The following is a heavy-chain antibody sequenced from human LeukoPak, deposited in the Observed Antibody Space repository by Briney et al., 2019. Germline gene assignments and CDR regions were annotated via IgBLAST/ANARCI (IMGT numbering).Heavy chain of an antibody. V-gene: IGHV3-15*01. J-gene: IGHJ6*03. CDR3: TTVPPPPMILVRTMIVPEYMDV. Sequence: PGGSLRLSCAASGFTFSNAWMSRVRQAPGKGLEWVGRIKSKTDGGTTDYAAPVKGRFTISRDDSKNTLYLQMNSLKTEDTAVYYCTTVPPPPMILVRTMIVPEYMDVWGKGTTVTVSS. D-gene: IGHD3-22*01. CDR1: GFTFSNAW. CDR2: IKSKTDGGTT.